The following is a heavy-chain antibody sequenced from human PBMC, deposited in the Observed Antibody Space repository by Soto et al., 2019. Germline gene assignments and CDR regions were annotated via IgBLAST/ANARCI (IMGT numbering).Heavy chain of an antibody. CDR3: ARRYIVGVTGDY. J-gene: IGHJ4*02. Sequence: VQLVETGGGMIQPGGSLTLSCAVSGFSVSSNYMSWVRQAPGKGLEWVSLIYSGGSPYYADSVKGRFVISRDNSKNTLYLQMNRLRAEDTAVYYCARRYIVGVTGDYWGQGTLVTVSS. D-gene: IGHD1-26*01. CDR2: IYSGGSP. CDR1: GFSVSSNY. V-gene: IGHV3-53*02.